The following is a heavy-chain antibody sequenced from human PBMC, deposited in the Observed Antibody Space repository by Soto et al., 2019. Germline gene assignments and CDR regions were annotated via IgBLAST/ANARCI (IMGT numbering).Heavy chain of an antibody. D-gene: IGHD4-17*01. CDR3: ARDPMTTVASTGAFDV. CDR2: ISVYNGDT. J-gene: IGHJ3*01. Sequence: QAQLVQSGTEVKRPGASVKVSCKASGYTFRNYGIIWVRQAPGQGPEWMGWISVYNGDTNYLQKFQDRVTMTTDTDTTTAYMELRSLSSDDTAVYYCARDPMTTVASTGAFDVWGQGTLVTVSS. CDR1: GYTFRNYG. V-gene: IGHV1-18*01.